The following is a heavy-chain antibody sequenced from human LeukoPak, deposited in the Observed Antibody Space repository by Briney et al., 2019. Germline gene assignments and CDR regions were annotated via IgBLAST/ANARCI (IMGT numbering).Heavy chain of an antibody. D-gene: IGHD3-3*01. V-gene: IGHV4-34*01. Sequence: GSLRLSCAASGFVFSDYYMTWIRQPPGKGLEWIGEINHSGSTNYNPSLKSRVTISVDTSKNQFSLKLSSVTAADTAVYYCARIPPPFWSGYYPNWFDPWGQGTLVTVSS. CDR2: INHSGST. J-gene: IGHJ5*02. CDR1: GFVFSDYY. CDR3: ARIPPPFWSGYYPNWFDP.